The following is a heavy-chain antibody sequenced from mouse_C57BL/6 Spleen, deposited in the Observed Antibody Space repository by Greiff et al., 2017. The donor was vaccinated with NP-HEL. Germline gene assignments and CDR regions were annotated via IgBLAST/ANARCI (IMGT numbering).Heavy chain of an antibody. Sequence: VHLVESGPGLVAPSQSLSITCTVSGFSLTSYAISWVRQPPGKGLEWLGVIWTGGGTNYNSALKSRLSISKDNSKSQVFLKMNSLQTDDTARYYCARSDYVPYYAMDYWGQGTSVTVSS. CDR3: ARSDYVPYYAMDY. CDR1: GFSLTSYA. V-gene: IGHV2-9-1*01. J-gene: IGHJ4*01. D-gene: IGHD2-4*01. CDR2: IWTGGGT.